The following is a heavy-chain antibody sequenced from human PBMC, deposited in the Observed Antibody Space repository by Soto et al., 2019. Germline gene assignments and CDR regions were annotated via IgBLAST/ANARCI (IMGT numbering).Heavy chain of an antibody. CDR2: ISSNGGST. J-gene: IGHJ4*02. CDR3: VKCSSGTTVTVCGYY. D-gene: IGHD4-17*01. Sequence: GGSLRLSCSASGFTFSSYAMHWVRQAPGKGLEYVSAISSNGGSTYYADSVKGRFTISRDNSKNTLYLQMSSLRAEDTAVYYCVKCSSGTTVTVCGYYWGQGTLVTVSS. CDR1: GFTFSSYA. V-gene: IGHV3-64D*08.